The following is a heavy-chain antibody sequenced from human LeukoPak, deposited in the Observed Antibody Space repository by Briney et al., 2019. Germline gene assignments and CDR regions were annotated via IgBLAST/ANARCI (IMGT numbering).Heavy chain of an antibody. D-gene: IGHD2-15*01. V-gene: IGHV1-69*13. Sequence: SVRVSSKASGGTLSSYAISWVRQAPGQGLEWMGGIIPIFGTANYAQKFQGRVTITADESTSTAYMELSSLRSEDTAVYYCARDLGVVVVAAMVAESYYGMDVWGQGTTVTVSS. J-gene: IGHJ6*01. CDR2: IIPIFGTA. CDR1: GGTLSSYA. CDR3: ARDLGVVVVAAMVAESYYGMDV.